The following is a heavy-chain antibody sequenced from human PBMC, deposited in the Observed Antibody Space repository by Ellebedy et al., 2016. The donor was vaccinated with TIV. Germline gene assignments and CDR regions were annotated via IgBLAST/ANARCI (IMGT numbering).Heavy chain of an antibody. J-gene: IGHJ4*02. Sequence: GGFLRLSXAASGFIFSSYAMSWVRQAPGKGLEWISAISGSGGSTYHADSVKGRFTISRDNSKNTLYLQMNSLRVEDTAVYYCATPSYSSSWYVGYWGQGTLVTVYS. D-gene: IGHD6-13*01. CDR1: GFIFSSYA. CDR3: ATPSYSSSWYVGY. CDR2: ISGSGGST. V-gene: IGHV3-23*01.